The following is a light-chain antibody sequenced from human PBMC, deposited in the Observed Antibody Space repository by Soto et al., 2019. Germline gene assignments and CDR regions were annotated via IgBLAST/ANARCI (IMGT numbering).Light chain of an antibody. CDR3: QQYNNWPPWT. Sequence: EIVLTQSPGTLSLSPGERATLSCRASQSVSNNYLAWYQQKPGQAPRLLIYGASNRATGIPDRFSGSGSGTDFTLTISRLEPEDFAVYYCQQYNNWPPWTFGRGTKVDIK. CDR1: QSVSNNY. CDR2: GAS. V-gene: IGKV3-20*01. J-gene: IGKJ1*01.